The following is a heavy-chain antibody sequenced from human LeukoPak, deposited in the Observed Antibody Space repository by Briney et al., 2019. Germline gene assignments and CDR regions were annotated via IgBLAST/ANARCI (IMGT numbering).Heavy chain of an antibody. CDR3: ASPSGYDFRGIYY. D-gene: IGHD5-12*01. Sequence: GGSLRLSCAASGFTFSGCSMNWVRQAPGKGLEWVAVTWYDGSNKYYADSVKGRFTIARDNSKNTLYLQMNSLRAEDTAVYYCASPSGYDFRGIYYWGQGTLVTVSS. J-gene: IGHJ4*02. CDR1: GFTFSGCS. CDR2: TWYDGSNK. V-gene: IGHV3-33*08.